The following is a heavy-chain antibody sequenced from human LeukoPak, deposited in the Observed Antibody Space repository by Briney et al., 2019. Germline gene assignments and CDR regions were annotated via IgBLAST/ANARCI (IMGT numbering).Heavy chain of an antibody. CDR2: VHLSGAT. D-gene: IGHD1-26*01. CDR1: GGSIMTTNW. J-gene: IGHJ4*03. CDR3: TRESGAFSPFGF. Sequence: SETLSLTCAVSGGSIMTTNWWSWVRQPPGKGLEWIGEVHLSGATNYNPSLESRVSMTIDTSKNQMSLKLTSVTAADTAIYFCTRESGAFSPFGFWGQGTLVTVSS. V-gene: IGHV4-4*02.